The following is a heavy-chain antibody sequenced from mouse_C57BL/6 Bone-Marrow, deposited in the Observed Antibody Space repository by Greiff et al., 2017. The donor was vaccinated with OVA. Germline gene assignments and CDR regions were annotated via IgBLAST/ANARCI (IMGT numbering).Heavy chain of an antibody. J-gene: IGHJ2*01. Sequence: VQLQQPGAELVRPGTSVKLSCKASGYTFTSYWMHWVKQRPGQGLEWIGVIDPSDSYTNYNQKFKGKATLTVDTSSSTAYMQLSSLTSEESAVYYCARDRVGDPYYFDYWGQGTTLTVSS. D-gene: IGHD1-1*02. CDR2: IDPSDSYT. V-gene: IGHV1-59*01. CDR1: GYTFTSYW. CDR3: ARDRVGDPYYFDY.